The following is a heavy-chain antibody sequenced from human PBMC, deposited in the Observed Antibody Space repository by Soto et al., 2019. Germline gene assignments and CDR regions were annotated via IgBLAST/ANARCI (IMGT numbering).Heavy chain of an antibody. D-gene: IGHD2-8*02. CDR1: GFTFDDYA. J-gene: IGHJ6*03. CDR3: AKDTGHYYMDV. Sequence: PGGSLRLSCAASGFTFDDYAMHWVRQAPGKGLEWVSGISWNSGSIGYADSVKGRFTISRDNAKNSLYLQMNSLRAEDTALYYCAKDTGHYYMDVWGKGTTVTVSS. V-gene: IGHV3-9*01. CDR2: ISWNSGSI.